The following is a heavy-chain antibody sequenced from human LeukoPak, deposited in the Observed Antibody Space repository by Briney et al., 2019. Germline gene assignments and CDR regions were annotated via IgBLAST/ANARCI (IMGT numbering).Heavy chain of an antibody. D-gene: IGHD6-19*01. CDR3: ASLSSRVGFDP. CDR1: GFTVSSNY. Sequence: GSLRLSCAASGFTVSSNYMSWVRQAPGKGLEWVSVIYSGGSTYYADSVKGRFTISRDNSKNTLYLQMNSLRAEDTAVYYCASLSSRVGFDPWGQGTLVTVSS. V-gene: IGHV3-66*02. J-gene: IGHJ5*02. CDR2: IYSGGST.